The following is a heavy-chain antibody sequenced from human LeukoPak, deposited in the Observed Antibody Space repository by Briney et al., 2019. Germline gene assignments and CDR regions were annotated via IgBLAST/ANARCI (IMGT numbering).Heavy chain of an antibody. D-gene: IGHD3-10*01. CDR3: ARDRSVGISLYGSAQPGAC. CDR2: ISAYNGNT. CDR1: GYTFTSYG. J-gene: IGHJ4*02. Sequence: ASVKVSCKASGYTFTSYGISWVRQAPGQGLEWMGWISAYNGNTNYAQKLQGRVTMTTDTSTSTAYMELRSLRSDDTAVYYCARDRSVGISLYGSAQPGACWGQGTLVTVSS. V-gene: IGHV1-18*01.